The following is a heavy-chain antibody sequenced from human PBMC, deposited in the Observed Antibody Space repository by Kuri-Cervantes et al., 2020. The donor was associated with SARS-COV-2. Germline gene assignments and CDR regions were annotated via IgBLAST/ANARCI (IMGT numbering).Heavy chain of an antibody. CDR1: GFTFSDYS. V-gene: IGHV3-74*01. J-gene: IGHJ4*02. Sequence: GESLKISCAVSGFTFSDYSMHWVRQGPGRRLVWVSRIKSDGSSTSYADSVEGRFTISRDNAKNTLYLQMNSLRAEDTAVYYCARAVSGGNSHYDFWGQGALVTVSS. CDR3: ARAVSGGNSHYDF. D-gene: IGHD4-23*01. CDR2: IKSDGSST.